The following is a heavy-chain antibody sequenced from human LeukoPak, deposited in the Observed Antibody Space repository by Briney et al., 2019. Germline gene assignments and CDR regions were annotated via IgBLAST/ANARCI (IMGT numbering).Heavy chain of an antibody. V-gene: IGHV3-23*01. J-gene: IGHJ4*02. CDR1: GFTFTSYS. D-gene: IGHD6-6*01. CDR3: AGGKYSTSSLDY. CDR2: ISGGGGST. Sequence: GGSLRLSCAASGFTFTSYSMNWVRQAPGKGLEWVSTISGGGGSTYYADSVKGRFTISRDNSENTQYLQMNSLRVEDTAVYYCAGGKYSTSSLDYWGQGTLVTVSS.